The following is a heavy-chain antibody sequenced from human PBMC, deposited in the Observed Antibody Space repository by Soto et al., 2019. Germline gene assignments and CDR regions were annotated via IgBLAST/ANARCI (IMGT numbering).Heavy chain of an antibody. Sequence: GESLKISCKGSGYSFTSYWIGWVRQMPGKGLEWMGIIYPGDSDTRYSPSFQGQVTISADKSISTAYLQWSSLKASDTAMYYCARHMDYSKRAYYYYMDVWGKGTTVTVSS. CDR1: GYSFTSYW. CDR3: ARHMDYSKRAYYYYMDV. D-gene: IGHD4-4*01. CDR2: IYPGDSDT. J-gene: IGHJ6*03. V-gene: IGHV5-51*01.